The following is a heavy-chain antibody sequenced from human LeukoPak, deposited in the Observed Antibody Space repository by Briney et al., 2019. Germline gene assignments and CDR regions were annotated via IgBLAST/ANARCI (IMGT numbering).Heavy chain of an antibody. CDR3: ARVGAYYDFWSGYDQAPDY. J-gene: IGHJ4*02. CDR1: GYTFTSYG. V-gene: IGHV1-18*01. CDR2: ISAYNGNT. D-gene: IGHD3-3*01. Sequence: ASVKVSCKASGYTFTSYGISWVRQAPGQGLEWMGWISAYNGNTNYAQKLQGRVTMTTGTSTSTAYMELRSLRSDDTAVYYCARVGAYYDFWSGYDQAPDYWGQGTLVTVSS.